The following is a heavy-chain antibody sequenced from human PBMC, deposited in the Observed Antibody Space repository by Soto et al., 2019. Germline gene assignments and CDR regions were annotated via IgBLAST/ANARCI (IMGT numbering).Heavy chain of an antibody. D-gene: IGHD3-3*01. CDR2: IIPILGTA. CDR3: ARPRKPTIFGVVTLDY. J-gene: IGHJ4*02. Sequence: SVKVSCKASGGTFSSYAISWVRQAPGQGLEWMGGIIPILGTANYAQKFQGRVTITADESTSTAYMELSSLRSEDTAVYYCARPRKPTIFGVVTLDYWGQGTLVTVSS. CDR1: GGTFSSYA. V-gene: IGHV1-69*13.